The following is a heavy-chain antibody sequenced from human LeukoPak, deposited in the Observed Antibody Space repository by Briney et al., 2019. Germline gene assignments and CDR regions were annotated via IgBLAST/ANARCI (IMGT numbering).Heavy chain of an antibody. Sequence: GGSLRLSCAASGFTFSDYYMSWIRQAPGKGLEWVAFIRYDGSNKYYADSVKGRFTISRDNSKNTLYLQMSSLRAEDTAVYYCAKDGRQRKTYFYGSGSANAFDIWGQGTMVTVSP. V-gene: IGHV3-30*02. D-gene: IGHD3-10*01. CDR3: AKDGRQRKTYFYGSGSANAFDI. CDR2: IRYDGSNK. CDR1: GFTFSDYY. J-gene: IGHJ3*02.